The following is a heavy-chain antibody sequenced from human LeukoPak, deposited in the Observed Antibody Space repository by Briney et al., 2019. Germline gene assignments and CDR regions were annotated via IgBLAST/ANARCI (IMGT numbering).Heavy chain of an antibody. CDR3: ARAQGFRFDY. Sequence: GRSLRLSCAASGFTFGSYAMHWVRQAPGKGLEWVAVISYDGSNKYYADSVKGRFTISRDNSKNTLYLQMNSLRAEDTAVYYCARAQGFRFDYWGQGTLVTVSS. CDR2: ISYDGSNK. J-gene: IGHJ4*02. D-gene: IGHD3-3*01. V-gene: IGHV3-30*04. CDR1: GFTFGSYA.